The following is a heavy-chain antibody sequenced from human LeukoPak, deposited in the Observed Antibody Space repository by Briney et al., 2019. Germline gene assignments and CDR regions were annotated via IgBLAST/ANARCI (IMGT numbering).Heavy chain of an antibody. CDR2: ISRNSGSI. CDR3: AKGGGGSGWFPYYFDY. D-gene: IGHD6-19*01. Sequence: SLRLSCAASGFTFDDYAMQWVRQAPRKGLEWVSGISRNSGSIGYADSVKGRFTISRDNAKNSLYLQMNGLRAEDTALYYCAKGGGGSGWFPYYFDYWGQGTLVTVSS. CDR1: GFTFDDYA. V-gene: IGHV3-9*01. J-gene: IGHJ4*02.